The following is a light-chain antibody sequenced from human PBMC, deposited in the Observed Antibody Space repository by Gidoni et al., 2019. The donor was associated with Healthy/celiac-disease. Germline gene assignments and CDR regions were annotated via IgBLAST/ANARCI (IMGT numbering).Light chain of an antibody. CDR1: QSVSSY. CDR3: QRRSNWPPYT. Sequence: DIVLTQSPATLSLSPGARATLSCRASQSVSSYLAWYQQKPSQAPRLLIHDASTRTTGIPARFRGSGCGTDFALTISSLGPEDFAVYFCQRRSNWPPYTFGQGTKLEIK. CDR2: DAS. V-gene: IGKV3-11*01. J-gene: IGKJ2*01.